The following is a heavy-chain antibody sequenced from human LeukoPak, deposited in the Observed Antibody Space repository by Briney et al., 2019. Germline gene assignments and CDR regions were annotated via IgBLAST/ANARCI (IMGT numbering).Heavy chain of an antibody. D-gene: IGHD3-22*01. V-gene: IGHV3-21*01. J-gene: IGHJ4*02. CDR2: VNAVSSYI. Sequence: GGSLRLSCAASGFTFSDYSMNWVRQAPGKGLEWVASVNAVSSYIYYADSMRGRFTISRDNAKNSLFLQMNSLRAEDTAVYYCARLRRNSDRSDFFYYYDHWGQGTLVTVSS. CDR3: ARLRRNSDRSDFFYYYDH. CDR1: GFTFSDYS.